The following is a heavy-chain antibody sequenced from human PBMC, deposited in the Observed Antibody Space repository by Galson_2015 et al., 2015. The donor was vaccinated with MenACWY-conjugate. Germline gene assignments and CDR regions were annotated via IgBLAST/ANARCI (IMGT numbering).Heavy chain of an antibody. D-gene: IGHD3-22*01. V-gene: IGHV3-23*01. CDR1: GLTFSNYA. CDR3: ANPPHLHYHSSGFFDN. CDR2: ISGSGGST. Sequence: SLRLSCAASGLTFSNYAMSWVRQAPGKGLEWVSTISGSGGSTYHAVSAKDRFIISRDNSKNTMYLQMNSLRAEDTAVYYCANPPHLHYHSSGFFDNWGQGTLVTVSS. J-gene: IGHJ4*02.